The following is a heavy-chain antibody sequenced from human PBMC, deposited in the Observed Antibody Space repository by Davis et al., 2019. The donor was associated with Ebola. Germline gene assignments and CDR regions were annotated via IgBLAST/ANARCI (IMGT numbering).Heavy chain of an antibody. Sequence: GESLKISCAASGFTFSSYSMNWVRQAPGKGLEWVSSISSSSSYIYYADSVKGRFTISRDNARNSLYLQMDSLKAEDTAVYYCARDLYSGSGSPWSDYWGQGTLVTVSS. D-gene: IGHD3-10*01. CDR2: ISSSSSYI. J-gene: IGHJ4*02. V-gene: IGHV3-21*01. CDR3: ARDLYSGSGSPWSDY. CDR1: GFTFSSYS.